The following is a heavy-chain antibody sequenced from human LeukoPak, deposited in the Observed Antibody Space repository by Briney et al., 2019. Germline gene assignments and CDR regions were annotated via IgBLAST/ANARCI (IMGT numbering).Heavy chain of an antibody. CDR1: GGSISSSSYY. D-gene: IGHD2-2*01. CDR3: ARVWDIVVEGWFDP. V-gene: IGHV4-39*01. J-gene: IGHJ5*02. Sequence: SETLSLTCTVFGGSISSSSYYWGWIRQPPGKGLEWIGSIYYSGSTYYNPSLKSRVTISVDTSKNQFSLKLSSVTAADTAVYYCARVWDIVVEGWFDPWGQGTLVTVSS. CDR2: IYYSGST.